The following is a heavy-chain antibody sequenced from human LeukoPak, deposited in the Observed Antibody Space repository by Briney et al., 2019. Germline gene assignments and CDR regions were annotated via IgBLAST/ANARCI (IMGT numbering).Heavy chain of an antibody. Sequence: GGSLRLSCAASGFTFSSYWMSWVRQAPGKGLEWVASIKQDGSEKYYVDSVKGRFTISRDNAKNSLYLQMNSLRAEDTAVYYCARDGRDYDSSGYYYHYYFDYWGQGTPVTVSS. J-gene: IGHJ4*02. V-gene: IGHV3-7*01. CDR3: ARDGRDYDSSGYYYHYYFDY. CDR1: GFTFSSYW. CDR2: IKQDGSEK. D-gene: IGHD3-22*01.